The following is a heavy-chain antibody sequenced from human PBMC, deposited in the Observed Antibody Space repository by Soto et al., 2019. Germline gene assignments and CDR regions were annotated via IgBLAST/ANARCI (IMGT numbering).Heavy chain of an antibody. CDR2: VSHRGNT. Sequence: PSETLSLTCGVSGVFIASDAYYWVWIRHHPGKGLEWIGYVSHRGNTYYNPSLKSRLTISLDTSKNQFYLHLTSVTAADTAVYYCARYRFTATWSKFDYWGKGTQVTVSS. D-gene: IGHD3-16*02. CDR1: GVFIASDAYY. J-gene: IGHJ4*02. V-gene: IGHV4-31*11. CDR3: ARYRFTATWSKFDY.